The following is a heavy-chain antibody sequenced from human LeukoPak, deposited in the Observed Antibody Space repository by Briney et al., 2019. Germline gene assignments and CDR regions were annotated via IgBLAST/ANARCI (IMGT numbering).Heavy chain of an antibody. CDR2: IVPIFGIP. CDR1: EENFRTSG. CDR3: ARGLGEVPFDY. V-gene: IGHV1-69*13. Sequence: EASVKVSCKTSEENFRTSGISWVRQAPGQGLEWLGGIVPIFGIPSYAQNFQGRVMIVADESTRTVYLEVRNLRSEDTAVFFCARGLGEVPFDYWGQGSLVTVSS. J-gene: IGHJ4*02. D-gene: IGHD3-16*01.